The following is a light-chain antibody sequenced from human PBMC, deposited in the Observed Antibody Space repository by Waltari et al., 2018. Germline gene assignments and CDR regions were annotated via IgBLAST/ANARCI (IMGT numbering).Light chain of an antibody. V-gene: IGKV3-20*01. J-gene: IGKJ1*01. CDR1: PSVSKY. CDR3: QKYGTLPAT. CDR2: DTS. Sequence: EIVLTQSPGTLSLSPGERVTVSCRASPSVSKYLAWYQQKPGQAPRLLIYDTSTRATGIPDRFSGSGTGTDFSLTITRLEPEDVATYFCQKYGTLPATFGQGTKVEIK.